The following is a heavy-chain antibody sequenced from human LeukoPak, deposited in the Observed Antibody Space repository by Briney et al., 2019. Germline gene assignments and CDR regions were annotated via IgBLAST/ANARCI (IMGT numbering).Heavy chain of an antibody. J-gene: IGHJ4*02. CDR3: ARDFQNIATDY. D-gene: IGHD2/OR15-2a*01. CDR1: GFTFRSYW. Sequence: AGGSLRLSCAASGFTFRSYWMTWVRQAPGKGLEWVANIKQEGREKHYVDSVKGRFTISRDDAKSTLYLQMNGLRVEDTAVYYCARDFQNIATDYWGQGTPVTVSS. V-gene: IGHV3-7*01. CDR2: IKQEGREK.